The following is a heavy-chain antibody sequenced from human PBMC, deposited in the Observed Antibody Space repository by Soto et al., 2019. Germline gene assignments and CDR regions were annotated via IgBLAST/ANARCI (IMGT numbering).Heavy chain of an antibody. Sequence: GGSLRLSXAASGFTFSSYEMNWVRQAPGKGLEWVSYISSSGSTIYYADSVKGRFTISRDNAKNSLYLQMNSLRAEDTAVYYCATEAAPRDDWFDPWGQGTLVTVS. CDR2: ISSSGSTI. V-gene: IGHV3-48*03. CDR3: ATEAAPRDDWFDP. CDR1: GFTFSSYE. J-gene: IGHJ5*02. D-gene: IGHD6-25*01.